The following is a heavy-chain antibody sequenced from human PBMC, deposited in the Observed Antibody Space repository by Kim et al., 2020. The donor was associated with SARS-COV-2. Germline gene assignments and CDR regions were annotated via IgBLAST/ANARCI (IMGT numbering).Heavy chain of an antibody. V-gene: IGHV3-21*01. Sequence: GGSLRLSCAASGFTFSSYSMNWVRQAPGKGLEWVSFITSISDYMYYADSVKGRCTISRDNAKNSLYLQMNSLRAEDTAVYYCARDQGIGYYFDYWGQGTLVTVSS. CDR2: ITSISDYM. CDR3: ARDQGIGYYFDY. J-gene: IGHJ4*02. CDR1: GFTFSSYS. D-gene: IGHD6-13*01.